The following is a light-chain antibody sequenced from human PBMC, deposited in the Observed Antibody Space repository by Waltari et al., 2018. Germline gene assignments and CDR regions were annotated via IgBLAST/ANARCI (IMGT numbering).Light chain of an antibody. CDR2: KAS. Sequence: EIKITKPLSTLPELEGNNVTITCRASQSIRSWLAWFQQKPGNAPKVLIYKASKLENGVPSRFSGSASGTDFSLTISRLQPDDFATYYCQQYNSYPWTFGQGTKVEVK. J-gene: IGKJ1*01. CDR3: QQYNSYPWT. V-gene: IGKV1-5*03. CDR1: QSIRSW.